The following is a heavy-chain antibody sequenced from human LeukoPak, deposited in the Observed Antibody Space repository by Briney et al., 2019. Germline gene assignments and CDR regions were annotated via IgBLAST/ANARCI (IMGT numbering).Heavy chain of an antibody. J-gene: IGHJ3*02. CDR2: IYYSGST. D-gene: IGHD3-10*01. CDR1: GGSISSYY. Sequence: PSETLSLTCTVSGGSISSYYWSWIRQPPGKGLEWIGYIYYSGSTNYNPSLKSRVTISVDTSKNQFSLKLSSVTAADTAVYYCARDPRSGSYDAFDIWGEGTMVTVSS. V-gene: IGHV4-59*12. CDR3: ARDPRSGSYDAFDI.